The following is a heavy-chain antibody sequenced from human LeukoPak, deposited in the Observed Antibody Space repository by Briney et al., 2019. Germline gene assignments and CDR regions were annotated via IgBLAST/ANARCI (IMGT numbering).Heavy chain of an antibody. CDR3: ARAGPEPPSDGGPVADF. D-gene: IGHD3-10*01. J-gene: IGHJ4*02. CDR2: IWYDGSNT. CDR1: GVTFSTYC. Sequence: PGGSLRLSCAASGVTFSTYCMHWVRQAPGQGLEWVAVIWYDGSNTYYADSVKGRFTISRDNSKNTLYLQMNSLRAEDTGVYYCARAGPEPPSDGGPVADFWGQGTLVTVSS. V-gene: IGHV3-33*01.